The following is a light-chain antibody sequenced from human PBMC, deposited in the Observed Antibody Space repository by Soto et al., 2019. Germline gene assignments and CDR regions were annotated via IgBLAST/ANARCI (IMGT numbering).Light chain of an antibody. V-gene: IGLV1-47*01. J-gene: IGLJ2*01. CDR2: RNN. CDR1: SSNIGSNY. CDR3: AAWDDSLSGPDVV. Sequence: QSVLTQPPSASGTPGQRVTTSCSGSSSNIGSNYVYWYQQLPGTAPKLLIYRNNQRPSGVPDRFSGSKSGTSASLAISGLRSEDEADYYCAAWDDSLSGPDVVFGGGTKVTVL.